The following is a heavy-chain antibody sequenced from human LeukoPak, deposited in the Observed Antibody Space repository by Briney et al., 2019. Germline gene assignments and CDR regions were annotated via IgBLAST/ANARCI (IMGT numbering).Heavy chain of an antibody. Sequence: ETLSLTCTVSGYSIRSGYFWGWIRQPPGKGLEWVSIIYSSGATYYTDSVKGRFTISRDTSKNTLYLQMNILRAEDTAVYYCARDLLGFYESSGYSGPNDYWGQGTLVTVSS. CDR3: ARDLLGFYESSGYSGPNDY. CDR1: GYSIRSGY. V-gene: IGHV3-66*01. D-gene: IGHD3-22*01. J-gene: IGHJ4*02. CDR2: IYSSGAT.